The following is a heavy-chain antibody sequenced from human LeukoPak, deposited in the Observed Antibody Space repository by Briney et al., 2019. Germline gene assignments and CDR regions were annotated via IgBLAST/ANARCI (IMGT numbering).Heavy chain of an antibody. CDR2: ISSSSSYI. V-gene: IGHV3-21*01. CDR1: GFTFSSYS. CDR3: ARASRHDYSNFLGYYHMDV. J-gene: IGHJ6*03. D-gene: IGHD4-11*01. Sequence: GGSLRLSCAASGFTFSSYSMNWVRQAPGKGLEWVSSISSSSSYIYYADSVKGRFTISRDNAKNSLYLQMNSLRAEDTAVYYCARASRHDYSNFLGYYHMDVWGKGTTVTVSS.